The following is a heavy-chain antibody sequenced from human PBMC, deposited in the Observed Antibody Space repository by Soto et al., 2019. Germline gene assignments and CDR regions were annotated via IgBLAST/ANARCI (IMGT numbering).Heavy chain of an antibody. D-gene: IGHD2-2*01. CDR2: IIPIFGTA. J-gene: IGHJ4*02. CDR3: ARGGFGCISTSCYAYRFDY. CDR1: GGTFSSYA. V-gene: IGHV1-69*12. Sequence: QVQLVQSGAEVKKPGSSVKVSCKASGGTFSSYAISWVRQAPGQGLEWMGGIIPIFGTANYAQKFQGRVTITADEATSTASMELSSRRSEDTAVYYCARGGFGCISTSCYAYRFDYWGQGTLVTVSS.